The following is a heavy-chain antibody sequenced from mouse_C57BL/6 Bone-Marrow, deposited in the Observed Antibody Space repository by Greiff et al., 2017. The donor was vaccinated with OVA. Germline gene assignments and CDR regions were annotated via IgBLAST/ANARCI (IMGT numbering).Heavy chain of an antibody. CDR1: GYTFTDYY. D-gene: IGHD2-2*01. CDR3: DSVYYGYDYFDY. Sequence: VQLQQPGPELVKPGASVKLSCKASGYTFTDYYMNWVKQSHGKSLEWIGAINPYNGGTSYNQKFKGKATLTVDKSSSTAYMELNSLTSEDSAVYSCDSVYYGYDYFDYWGQGTTLTVSS. CDR2: INPYNGGT. J-gene: IGHJ2*01. V-gene: IGHV1-19*01.